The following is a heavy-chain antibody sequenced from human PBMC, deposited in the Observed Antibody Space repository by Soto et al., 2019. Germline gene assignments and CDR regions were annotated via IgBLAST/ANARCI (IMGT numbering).Heavy chain of an antibody. D-gene: IGHD5-18*01. V-gene: IGHV1-2*04. J-gene: IGHJ6*02. Sequence: ASVKVSCKASGYTFTGYYMHWVRQAPGQGLEWMGWINPNSGGTNYAQKFQGWVTMTRDTSISTAYMELSRLRSDDTAVYYCAREEVSYGYFHYYYGMDVRAQGTTVTVSS. CDR2: INPNSGGT. CDR1: GYTFTGYY. CDR3: AREEVSYGYFHYYYGMDV.